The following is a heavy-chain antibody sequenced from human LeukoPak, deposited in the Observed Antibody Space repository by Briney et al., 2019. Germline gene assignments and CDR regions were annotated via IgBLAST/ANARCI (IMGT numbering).Heavy chain of an antibody. CDR3: AKDKRYSNWFDP. J-gene: IGHJ5*02. CDR1: GFTFSSYS. V-gene: IGHV3-48*01. Sequence: PGGSLRLSCAASGFTFSSYSMNWVRQAPGKGLEWVSYISSSSSTIYYADSVKGRFTISRDNSKNTLYLQMYSLRAEDTAVYYCAKDKRYSNWFDPWGQGILVTVSS. CDR2: ISSSSSTI. D-gene: IGHD1-1*01.